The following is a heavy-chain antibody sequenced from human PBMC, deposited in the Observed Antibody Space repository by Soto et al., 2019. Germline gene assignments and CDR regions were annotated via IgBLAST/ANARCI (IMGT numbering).Heavy chain of an antibody. V-gene: IGHV3-30-3*01. CDR3: ARDYYDRSGHSHSSVY. D-gene: IGHD3-22*01. CDR2: ISYDGGNK. CDR1: GITFSTYA. J-gene: IGHJ4*02. Sequence: PGGSLRLSCAASGITFSTYAMHWVRRAPGKGLEWVAVISYDGGNKYYADSVKGRFTISRDNSKNALSLQMNSLRAEDTAVYYCARDYYDRSGHSHSSVYWGQGTLVTVSS.